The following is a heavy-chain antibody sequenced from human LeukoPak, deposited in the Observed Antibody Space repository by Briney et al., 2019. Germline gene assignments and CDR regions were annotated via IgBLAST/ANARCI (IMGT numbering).Heavy chain of an antibody. V-gene: IGHV4-34*01. Sequence: SETLSLTCAVYGRSFSGYIWSWIRQPPGKGLEWIGEINHSGSTNYNPSLKSRVTVSVDTSKNQFSLNLSSVTAADTAVYYCARAPWPRQLVHYYLDVWAKGTTVTVSS. J-gene: IGHJ6*03. CDR3: ARAPWPRQLVHYYLDV. CDR2: INHSGST. D-gene: IGHD6-6*01. CDR1: GRSFSGYI.